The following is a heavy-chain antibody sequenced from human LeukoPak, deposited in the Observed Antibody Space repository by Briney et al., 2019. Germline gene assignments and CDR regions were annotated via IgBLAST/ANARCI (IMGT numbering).Heavy chain of an antibody. Sequence: GGSLRLSCAASGFTFSGSAMHWVRQASGKGLEWVGRIRDKANSYATTYAASVKGRFTISRDDSKNTAYLQMNSLRAEDTAVYFCARARLGFTRGIGTNYFDYWGQGTLVTVSS. D-gene: IGHD2-15*01. CDR1: GFTFSGSA. V-gene: IGHV3-73*01. J-gene: IGHJ4*02. CDR3: ARARLGFTRGIGTNYFDY. CDR2: IRDKANSYAT.